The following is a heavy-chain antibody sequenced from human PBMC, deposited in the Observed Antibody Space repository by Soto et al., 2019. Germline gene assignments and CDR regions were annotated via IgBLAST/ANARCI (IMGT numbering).Heavy chain of an antibody. J-gene: IGHJ4*02. CDR2: ISAYNGTT. D-gene: IGHD6-6*01. CDR1: GYTFTSYA. V-gene: IGHV1-18*04. CDR3: ASVEAGPSPISALRYYFDY. Sequence: QVQLLQSGAEVKKPGASVKVSCKTSGYTFTSYAISWVRQAPGQGLEWLGWISAYNGTTNYAQKLHGRVSMTTDTYSGTAYMVLRSLRSDDTALYYCASVEAGPSPISALRYYFDYWGQGTLVTVSS.